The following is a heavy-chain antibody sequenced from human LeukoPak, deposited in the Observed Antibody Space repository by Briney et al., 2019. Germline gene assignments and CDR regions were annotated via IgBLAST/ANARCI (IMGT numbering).Heavy chain of an antibody. J-gene: IGHJ6*03. CDR3: ARVTSGITGGTYYYYYMDV. V-gene: IGHV3-21*01. Sequence: GGSLRLSCAASRFTFSSYSMNWVRQAPGKGLEWVSSISSSGSYIYYADSVKGRFTISRDNAKNSLYLQMNSLRAEDTAVHYCARVTSGITGGTYYYYYMDVWGKGTTVTVSS. CDR1: RFTFSSYS. CDR2: ISSSGSYI. D-gene: IGHD6-13*01.